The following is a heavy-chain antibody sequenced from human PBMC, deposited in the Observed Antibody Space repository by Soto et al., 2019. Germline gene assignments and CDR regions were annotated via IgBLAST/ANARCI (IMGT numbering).Heavy chain of an antibody. D-gene: IGHD3-22*01. V-gene: IGHV4-59*08. CDR3: ARLGGYYQAFDQ. Sequence: PSEILSLTCTVSGGSMNTYYWGWFRQPPGKGQEWVGYIYYSGSTTYSPSLKSRVTISVYTSKNQFSLKLDSVTAADTAVYYCARLGGYYQAFDQWGQGSLVTVSS. CDR1: GGSMNTYY. J-gene: IGHJ4*02. CDR2: IYYSGST.